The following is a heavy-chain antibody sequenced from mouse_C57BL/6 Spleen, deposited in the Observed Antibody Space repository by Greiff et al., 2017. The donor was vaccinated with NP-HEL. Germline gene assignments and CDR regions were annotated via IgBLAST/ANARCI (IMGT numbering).Heavy chain of an antibody. D-gene: IGHD2-1*01. V-gene: IGHV7-3*01. J-gene: IGHJ4*01. CDR1: GFTFTDYY. CDR3: ARSLYQAWDY. CDR2: IRNKANGYTT. Sequence: EVQRVESGGGLVQPGGSLSLSCAASGFTFTDYYMSWVRQPPGKALEWLGFIRNKANGYTTEYSASVKGRFTISRDNSQSILYLQMNARRAEDSATYYCARSLYQAWDYGGQGTSVTVSS.